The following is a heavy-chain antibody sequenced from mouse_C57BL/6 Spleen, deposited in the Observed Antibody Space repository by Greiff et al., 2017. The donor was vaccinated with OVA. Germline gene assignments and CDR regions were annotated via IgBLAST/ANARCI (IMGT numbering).Heavy chain of an antibody. CDR1: GFSFNTYA. Sequence: EVQRVESGGGLVQPKGSLKLSCAASGFSFNTYAMNWVRQAPGKGLEWVARIRSKSNNYATYYADSVKDRFTISRDDSESMLYLQMNNLKTEDTAMYYCVRDGYYPYAMDYWGQGTSVTVSS. CDR3: VRDGYYPYAMDY. CDR2: IRSKSNNYAT. V-gene: IGHV10-1*01. D-gene: IGHD2-3*01. J-gene: IGHJ4*01.